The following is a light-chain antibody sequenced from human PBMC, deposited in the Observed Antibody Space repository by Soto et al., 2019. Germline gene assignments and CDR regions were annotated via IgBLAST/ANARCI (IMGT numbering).Light chain of an antibody. J-gene: IGLJ3*02. Sequence: QTVVTQEPSFSVSPGGTVTLTCGLKSGSVSSSNYPSWYQQTPGQPPRTVIYSTTTRSSGVPDHFSGSILGNKAALTITGAQAEDECDYYCVLYLGNGISLFGGGTKLTVL. CDR3: VLYLGNGISL. CDR1: SGSVSSSNY. CDR2: STT. V-gene: IGLV8-61*01.